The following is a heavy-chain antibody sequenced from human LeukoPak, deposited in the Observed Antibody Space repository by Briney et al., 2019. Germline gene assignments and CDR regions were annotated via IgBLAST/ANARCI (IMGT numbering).Heavy chain of an antibody. J-gene: IGHJ4*02. CDR3: AKLVPFSGTTGDLNY. CDR1: GFSFSSYA. D-gene: IGHD1-1*01. V-gene: IGHV3-23*01. Sequence: GGSLRLSCAASGFSFSSYAMSWVRQAPGKGLEWVSTITASGGSTYYADSVKGRFTISRDNSKNTLYLQINSLRAEDTALYYCAKLVPFSGTTGDLNYWGQGTLVTVSS. CDR2: ITASGGST.